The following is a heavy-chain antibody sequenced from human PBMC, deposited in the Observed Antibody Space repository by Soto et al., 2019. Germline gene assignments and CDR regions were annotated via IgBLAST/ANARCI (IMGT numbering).Heavy chain of an antibody. J-gene: IGHJ4*02. CDR3: AREPLT. CDR1: GGSISSGGYY. Sequence: QVQLQESGPGLVKPSQTLSLTCTVSGGSISSGGYYGNWTRQNQGKGRNWIGSIYYSGSTYYNPPLXSXXTMSVDTSKNQFSLKLSSVTAADTAVYYCAREPLTWGQGTLVTVSS. V-gene: IGHV4-31*03. CDR2: IYYSGST.